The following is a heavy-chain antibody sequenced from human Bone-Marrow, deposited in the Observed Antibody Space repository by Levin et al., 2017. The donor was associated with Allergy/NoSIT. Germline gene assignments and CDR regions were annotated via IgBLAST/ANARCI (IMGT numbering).Heavy chain of an antibody. V-gene: IGHV4-31*03. CDR2: IHSSGST. J-gene: IGHJ4*02. Sequence: SETLSLTCNVSGAAISNGDYYWSWIRQHPGQGLEWLGYIHSSGSTYYNPSLKSRGTMSVDTSKNQHSLKVKSVTAADTAGYYCARVSRDGRNWFFDYWGQGARVTVSS. CDR3: ARVSRDGRNWFFDY. D-gene: IGHD5-24*01. CDR1: GAAISNGDYY.